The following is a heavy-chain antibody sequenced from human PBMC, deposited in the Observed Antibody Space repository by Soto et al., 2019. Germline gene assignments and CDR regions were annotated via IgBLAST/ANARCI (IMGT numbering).Heavy chain of an antibody. CDR2: MYHSGST. J-gene: IGHJ5*02. Sequence: SETLSLTCAVSGGCISSGGYSWSWIRQPPGKGLEWIGYMYHSGSTYYNPSLKSRVTISIDRSKNQFSLKLSSVTAADTAVYYCARVPGPWGQGTLVTVSS. CDR3: ARVPGP. D-gene: IGHD7-27*01. CDR1: GGCISSGGYS. V-gene: IGHV4-30-2*01.